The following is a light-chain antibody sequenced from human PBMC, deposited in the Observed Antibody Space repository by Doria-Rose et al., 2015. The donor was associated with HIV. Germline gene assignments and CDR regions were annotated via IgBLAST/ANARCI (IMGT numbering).Light chain of an antibody. V-gene: IGKV1-39*01. CDR3: QQTYSSPPWT. CDR1: ITY. CDR2: AAS. Sequence: ITYLNWFQQEPGKAPKLLIYAASRLQSGVPSRFSGSGSGTDFTLTISGLQPGDFATYYRQQTYSSPPWTFGQGTKVEMK. J-gene: IGKJ1*01.